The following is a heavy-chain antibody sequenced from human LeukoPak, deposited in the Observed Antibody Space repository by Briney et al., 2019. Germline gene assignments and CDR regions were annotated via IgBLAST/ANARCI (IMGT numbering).Heavy chain of an antibody. Sequence: PGGSLRLSCAASGFTFSGSSMHWVRQPSGKGREWVGRIRSKANGYATAYAASVKGRFTISRDDSKNTAYLQMNSLKTEDTAVYYCTSLAYGSGSYYIAGYYWGQGTLVTVSS. CDR1: GFTFSGSS. J-gene: IGHJ4*02. CDR2: IRSKANGYAT. CDR3: TSLAYGSGSYYIAGYY. V-gene: IGHV3-73*01. D-gene: IGHD3-10*01.